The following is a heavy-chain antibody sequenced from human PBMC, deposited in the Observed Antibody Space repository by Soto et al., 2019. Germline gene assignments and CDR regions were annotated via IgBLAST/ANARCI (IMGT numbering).Heavy chain of an antibody. J-gene: IGHJ4*02. V-gene: IGHV3-30-3*01. D-gene: IGHD6-13*01. CDR3: ARHNTAAGIDY. CDR1: GFTFSSYA. CDR2: ISYDGSNK. Sequence: PGGSLRLSCAASGFTFSSYAMHWVRQAPGKGLEWVAVISYDGSNKYYADSVKGRFTISRDNSKNTLYLQMNSLRAEDTAVYYCARHNTAAGIDYWGQGTLVTVSS.